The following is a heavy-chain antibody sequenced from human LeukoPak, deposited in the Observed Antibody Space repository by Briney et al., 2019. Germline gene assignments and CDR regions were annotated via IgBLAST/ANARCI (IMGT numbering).Heavy chain of an antibody. CDR2: INHSGST. Sequence: PSETLSLTCAVYGGSFSGYYWSWIRQPPGKGLEWIGEINHSGSTNYNPSLKSRVTISVDTSKNQFSLKLSSVTAADTAVYYCARGGYSYGFGIDCWGQGTLVTVSS. J-gene: IGHJ4*02. D-gene: IGHD5-18*01. CDR3: ARGGYSYGFGIDC. V-gene: IGHV4-34*01. CDR1: GGSFSGYY.